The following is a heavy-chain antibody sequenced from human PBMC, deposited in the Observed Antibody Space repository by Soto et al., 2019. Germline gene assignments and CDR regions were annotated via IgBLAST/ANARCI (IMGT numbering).Heavy chain of an antibody. Sequence: QVQLVQSGAEVKKPGTSVKVSCKASGGTFSSYAISWVRQAPRQGLEWMGGIIPMLGTANYAQKFQGRVTITADKSTSTAYMELSSLRSEDTAVYCCANPSSPYCSGGSCYAPLYYYGMDVWGQGTTVTVSS. CDR3: ANPSSPYCSGGSCYAPLYYYGMDV. J-gene: IGHJ6*02. V-gene: IGHV1-69*06. CDR1: GGTFSSYA. CDR2: IIPMLGTA. D-gene: IGHD2-15*01.